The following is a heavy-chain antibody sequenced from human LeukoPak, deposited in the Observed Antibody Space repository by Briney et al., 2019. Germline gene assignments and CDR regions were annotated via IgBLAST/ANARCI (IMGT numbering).Heavy chain of an antibody. J-gene: IGHJ4*02. V-gene: IGHV4-39*07. CDR2: IYYSGST. D-gene: IGHD6-13*01. Sequence: PSETLSLTCTVSGGSISSSSYYWGWIRQPPGKGLEWIGSIYYSGSTYYNPSLKSRVTISVDTSKNQFSLKLSSVTAADTAVYYCARDGIVAAGTWDGWGQGTLVTVSS. CDR1: GGSISSSSYY. CDR3: ARDGIVAAGTWDG.